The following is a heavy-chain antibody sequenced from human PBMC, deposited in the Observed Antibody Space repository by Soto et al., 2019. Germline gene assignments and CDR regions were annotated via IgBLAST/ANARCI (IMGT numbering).Heavy chain of an antibody. Sequence: EVQLVESGGGLVQPGGSLRLSCAASGFSLTSYSMNWVRQAPGKGLQWVAYISGSGSTKKYADSVKGRFTISRDNAENSVYLQMNSLGDEDTAVYYCARAAGYGDYGGYWGQGTLVTVSS. CDR2: ISGSGSTK. D-gene: IGHD4-17*01. CDR3: ARAAGYGDYGGY. CDR1: GFSLTSYS. J-gene: IGHJ4*02. V-gene: IGHV3-48*02.